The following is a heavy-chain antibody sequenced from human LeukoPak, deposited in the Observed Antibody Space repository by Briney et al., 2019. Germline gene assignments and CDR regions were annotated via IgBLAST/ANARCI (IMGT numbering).Heavy chain of an antibody. CDR3: ARDLAARLSGSSRDWYFDL. V-gene: IGHV4-59*01. CDR2: IHYSGST. Sequence: SETLSLTCTVSGGSISSYYWSWIRQPPGKGLEWIGYIHYSGSTNYSPSLKSRVTISVDTSKNQFSLKLSSVTAADTAVYYCARDLAARLSGSSRDWYFDLWGRGTLVTVSS. D-gene: IGHD6-6*01. J-gene: IGHJ2*01. CDR1: GGSISSYY.